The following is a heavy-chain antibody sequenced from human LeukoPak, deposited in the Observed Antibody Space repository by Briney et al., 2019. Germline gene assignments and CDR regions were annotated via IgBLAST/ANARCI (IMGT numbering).Heavy chain of an antibody. V-gene: IGHV3-48*03. Sequence: GGSLRLSCATSGFTFSNHEMNWVRQAPGKGLEWVAYASRGGSDISYADSVKGRFTISTDNANSSLYLQMNSLRAEDTAVYFCVRARLIRLENFFDYWGQGTLVTVSS. CDR2: ASRGGSDI. J-gene: IGHJ4*02. CDR3: VRARLIRLENFFDY. CDR1: GFTFSNHE. D-gene: IGHD2-21*02.